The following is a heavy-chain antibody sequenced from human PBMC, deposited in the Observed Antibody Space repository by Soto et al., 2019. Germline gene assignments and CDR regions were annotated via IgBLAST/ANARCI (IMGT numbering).Heavy chain of an antibody. V-gene: IGHV3-23*01. D-gene: IGHD6-19*01. CDR1: GFTFSSYA. Sequence: XSLRLSCAASGFTFSSYAMRWVLQATGKGLEWVSAISGSGGSTYYADSVKGRFTISRDNSKNTLYLQMNSLRAEDTAVYYCAKVLAVFYYYYGMDVWGQGTTVTVSS. CDR3: AKVLAVFYYYYGMDV. CDR2: ISGSGGST. J-gene: IGHJ6*02.